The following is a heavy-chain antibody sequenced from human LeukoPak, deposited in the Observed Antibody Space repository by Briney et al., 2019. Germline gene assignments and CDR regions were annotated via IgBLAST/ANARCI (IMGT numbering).Heavy chain of an antibody. D-gene: IGHD3-10*01. CDR2: ITSSGDIK. CDR1: GFTFTTYE. Sequence: GRSLRLSCATSGFTFTTYEMNWVRQAPGKGLEWVSYITSSGDIKTYADPVKGRFTMSRDDAKNSVYLQMNSLRPEDTAVYYCARDIYGDEDFDHWGQGTLVSVSS. V-gene: IGHV3-48*03. J-gene: IGHJ4*02. CDR3: ARDIYGDEDFDH.